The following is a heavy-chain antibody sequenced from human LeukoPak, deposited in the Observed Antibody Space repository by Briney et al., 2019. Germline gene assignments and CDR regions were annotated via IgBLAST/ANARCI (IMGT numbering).Heavy chain of an antibody. CDR3: ARDPCSGGSCYYFDY. V-gene: IGHV3-30*01. Sequence: GRSLRLSCAASGFTFSSYAMHWVRQAPGKGLEWVAVISYDGSNKYYADSVKGRFTISRDNSKNTLYLQMNSLRAEDTAVYYCARDPCSGGSCYYFDYWGQGTLVTVSS. J-gene: IGHJ4*02. D-gene: IGHD2-15*01. CDR1: GFTFSSYA. CDR2: ISYDGSNK.